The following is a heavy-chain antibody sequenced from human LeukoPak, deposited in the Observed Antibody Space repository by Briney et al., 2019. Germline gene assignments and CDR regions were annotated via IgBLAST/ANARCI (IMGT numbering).Heavy chain of an antibody. D-gene: IGHD4-23*01. CDR3: ARKGGNSVTDY. Sequence: SGGSLRLSCAASGFTFSSFGMNWVRQAPGKGLEWVAVISYDGSNKYYADSVKGRFTISRDNSKNTLYLQMNSLRAEDTAVYYCARKGGNSVTDYWGQGTLVTVSS. J-gene: IGHJ4*02. CDR2: ISYDGSNK. V-gene: IGHV3-30*03. CDR1: GFTFSSFG.